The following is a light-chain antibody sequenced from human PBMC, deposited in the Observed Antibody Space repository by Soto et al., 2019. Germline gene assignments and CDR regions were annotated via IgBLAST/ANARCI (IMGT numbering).Light chain of an antibody. CDR1: QSLLRSHDGNTY. CDR2: TLS. Sequence: DIVMTQPPLSLPVTPGEPASISCRSSQSLLRSHDGNTYLDWYLQKPGQSPQLLIYTLSYRASGVPDRVSSSGSGTAFTLKISRVEAEDVGVYFDCMQRLEFPYTFGQGNKLEIK. CDR3: MQRLEFPYT. V-gene: IGKV2-40*01. J-gene: IGKJ2*01.